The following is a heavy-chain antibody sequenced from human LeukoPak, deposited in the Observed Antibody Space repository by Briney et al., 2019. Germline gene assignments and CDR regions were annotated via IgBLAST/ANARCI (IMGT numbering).Heavy chain of an antibody. Sequence: SETLSLTCTVSGGSISRYYWTWIRQPPGKGLEWIGYIYDSGSTNYNPSLKSRVTISVDTSKNQFSLKLSSVTAADTAVYYCARVSRTAGATGFGYFDYWGQGTLVTVSS. V-gene: IGHV4-59*01. CDR3: ARVSRTAGATGFGYFDY. CDR2: IYDSGST. J-gene: IGHJ4*02. D-gene: IGHD6-13*01. CDR1: GGSISRYY.